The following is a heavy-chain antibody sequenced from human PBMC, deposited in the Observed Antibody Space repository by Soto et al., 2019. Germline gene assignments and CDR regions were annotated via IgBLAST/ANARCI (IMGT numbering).Heavy chain of an antibody. J-gene: IGHJ6*02. CDR1: GGSMSPYY. CDR2: IYYRGNT. Sequence: SETLSLTCSVFGGSMSPYYWSWVRQSPGKGLEWIANIYYRGNTNYNPSLESRVTISIDTSKNQFSLKLNSLTAADTAVYYCARHSKKTGDFDYYYGMDVWGQGTTVT. D-gene: IGHD7-27*01. V-gene: IGHV4-59*08. CDR3: ARHSKKTGDFDYYYGMDV.